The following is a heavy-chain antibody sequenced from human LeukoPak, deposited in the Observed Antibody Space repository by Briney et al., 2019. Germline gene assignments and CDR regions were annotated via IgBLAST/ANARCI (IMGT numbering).Heavy chain of an antibody. CDR3: ARDPGYCSSTSCYGGGVDY. CDR2: ISSSSSYT. CDR1: GFTFSDYY. V-gene: IGHV3-11*06. J-gene: IGHJ4*02. D-gene: IGHD2-2*01. Sequence: GGSLRLSCAASGFTFSDYYMSWIRQAPGKGLEWVSYISSSSSYTNYADSVKGRFTISRDNAKNSLYLQMNSLRAVDTAVYYCARDPGYCSSTSCYGGGVDYWGQGTLVTVSS.